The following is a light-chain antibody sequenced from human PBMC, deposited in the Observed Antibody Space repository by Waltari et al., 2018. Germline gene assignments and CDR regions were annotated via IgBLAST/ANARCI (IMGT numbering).Light chain of an antibody. Sequence: ALTQSPGTLSLSPGETATLSCRASQTITKRYFAWYQQKPGQAPRLLIYGASNRAAGVPDWFSGSGSGTDFTLTISRLEPEDFAVYFCQQYGSSIMYTFGQGTKLEIK. CDR2: GAS. V-gene: IGKV3-20*01. J-gene: IGKJ2*01. CDR3: QQYGSSIMYT. CDR1: QTITKRY.